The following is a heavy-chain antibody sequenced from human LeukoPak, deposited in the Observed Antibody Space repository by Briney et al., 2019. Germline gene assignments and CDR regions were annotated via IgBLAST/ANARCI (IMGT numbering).Heavy chain of an antibody. V-gene: IGHV3-48*03. CDR2: ISSSGSTI. J-gene: IGHJ4*02. D-gene: IGHD3-10*01. CDR3: TRGSSED. Sequence: GGSLRLSCAASGFIFNNYEMNWVRQAPGKGLEWVSYISSSGSTIFYADSVKGRFTISRDSAKNSLYLQMNSLRAEETAIYYCTRGSSEDWGQGTLVTVFS. CDR1: GFIFNNYE.